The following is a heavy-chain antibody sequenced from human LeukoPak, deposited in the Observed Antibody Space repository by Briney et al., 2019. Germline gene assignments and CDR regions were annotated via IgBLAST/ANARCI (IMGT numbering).Heavy chain of an antibody. D-gene: IGHD6-13*01. V-gene: IGHV1-2*02. CDR2: INPNSGGT. J-gene: IGHJ5*02. Sequence: ASVKVSCKASGYTFTGYYMHWVRQAPGQRLEWMGWINPNSGGTNYAQKFQGRVTMTRDTSISTAYMELSRLRSDDTAVYYCASLAAAEINWFDPWGQGTLVTVSS. CDR3: ASLAAAEINWFDP. CDR1: GYTFTGYY.